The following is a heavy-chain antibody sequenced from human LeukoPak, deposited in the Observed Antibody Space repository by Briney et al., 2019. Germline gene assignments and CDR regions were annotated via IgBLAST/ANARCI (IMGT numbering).Heavy chain of an antibody. J-gene: IGHJ3*02. V-gene: IGHV4-59*01. CDR3: ARGKAGPFLDAFDI. CDR2: IYYSGST. Sequence: SETLSLTCTVSGGSISSYYWSWIRQPPGKGLEWIGYIYYSGSTNYNPSLKSRVTISVDTSKNQFSLKLSSVTAADTAVYYCARGKAGPFLDAFDIWGQGTMVTVSS. CDR1: GGSISSYY.